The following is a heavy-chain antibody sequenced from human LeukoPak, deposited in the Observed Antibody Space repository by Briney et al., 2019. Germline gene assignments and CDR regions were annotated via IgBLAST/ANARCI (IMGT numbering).Heavy chain of an antibody. CDR3: ARVGRYYYDSSGYYRKGWFDP. Sequence: ASVKVSFKASGGTFSSYAISWVRQAPGQGLEWMGRIIPILGIANYAQKFQGRVTITADKSTSTAYMELSSLRSEDTAVYYCARVGRYYYDSSGYYRKGWFDPWGQGTLVTVSS. CDR1: GGTFSSYA. CDR2: IIPILGIA. V-gene: IGHV1-69*04. J-gene: IGHJ5*02. D-gene: IGHD3-22*01.